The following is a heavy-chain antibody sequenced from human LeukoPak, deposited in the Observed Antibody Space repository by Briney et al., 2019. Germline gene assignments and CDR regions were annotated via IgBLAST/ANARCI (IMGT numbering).Heavy chain of an antibody. D-gene: IGHD3-22*01. V-gene: IGHV3-33*01. Sequence: PGGSLRLSCAASGFTFSSYGMHWVCQAPGKGLEWVAVIWYDGSNKYYADSVKGRFTISRDNSKNTLYLQMNSLRAEDTAVYYCATVSFYDSSGYPDYWGQGTLVTVSS. J-gene: IGHJ4*02. CDR1: GFTFSSYG. CDR2: IWYDGSNK. CDR3: ATVSFYDSSGYPDY.